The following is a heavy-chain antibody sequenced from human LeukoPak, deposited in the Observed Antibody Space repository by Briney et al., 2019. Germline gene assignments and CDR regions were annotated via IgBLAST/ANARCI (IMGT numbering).Heavy chain of an antibody. CDR2: IRYDGTNK. D-gene: IGHD5-24*01. CDR3: AKGHGYNTDY. J-gene: IGHJ4*02. V-gene: IGHV3-30*02. Sequence: GGSLRLSCAASGFTFSSYGIHWVRQAPGKGLEWVAFIRYDGTNKDYADSVKGRFTISRDNSKNTLYLQMNSLRAEDTAVYYCAKGHGYNTDYWGQGTLVTVSS. CDR1: GFTFSSYG.